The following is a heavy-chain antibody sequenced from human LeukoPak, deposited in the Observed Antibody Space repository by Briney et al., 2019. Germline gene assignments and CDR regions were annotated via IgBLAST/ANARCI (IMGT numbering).Heavy chain of an antibody. V-gene: IGHV3-23*01. J-gene: IGHJ2*01. CDR2: ISGACGTT. Sequence: PGGSLRLSCAASGFTFSSYAMSWLRQAPGKGLEWVSAISGACGTTYYADSVKGRFTISRDNSKNTLYLQMNSLRAEDTAVYYCARRLNSVGGRYLDLWGRGTLVTVSS. CDR3: ARRLNSVGGRYLDL. CDR1: GFTFSSYA. D-gene: IGHD1-26*01.